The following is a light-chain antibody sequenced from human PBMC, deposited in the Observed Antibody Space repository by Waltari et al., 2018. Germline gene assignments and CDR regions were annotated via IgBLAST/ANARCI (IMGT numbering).Light chain of an antibody. J-gene: IGKJ1*01. Sequence: DIQMTQSPSSLSASVGDRVTITCRASQGISNDLGWYQQKPGKGPERLSSAASSLQSGVPSRFSGSGSGTEFTLTISSLQPEDFATYYCLQYNSYPWTFGQGTKVEIK. CDR3: LQYNSYPWT. V-gene: IGKV1-17*01. CDR2: AAS. CDR1: QGISND.